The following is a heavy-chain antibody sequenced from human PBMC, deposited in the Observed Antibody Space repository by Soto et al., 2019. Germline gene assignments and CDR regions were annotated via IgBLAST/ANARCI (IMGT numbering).Heavy chain of an antibody. D-gene: IGHD3-9*01. V-gene: IGHV1-18*01. Sequence: ASVNVYFKSTGWTCTNYGISGVRQAPGQGLDWMVWISAYNGNTNYAQKLQGRVTMTTDTSTSTAYMELRSLRSDDTAVYYCARVGYDILTGYYETHALDVCGQASPAT. CDR2: ISAYNGNT. CDR1: GWTCTNYG. CDR3: ARVGYDILTGYYETHALDV. J-gene: IGHJ6*02.